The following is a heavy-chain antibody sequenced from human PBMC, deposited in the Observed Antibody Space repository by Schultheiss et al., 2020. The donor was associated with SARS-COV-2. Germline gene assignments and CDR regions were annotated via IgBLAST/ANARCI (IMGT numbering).Heavy chain of an antibody. CDR1: GGSISSYY. J-gene: IGHJ4*02. D-gene: IGHD4-17*01. CDR2: IYNSGST. CDR3: ARGMDGDANDY. Sequence: SETLSLTCTVSGGSISSYYWSWIRQPPGKGLEWIGYIYNSGSTNYNPSLKSRVTISVDTSKNQFSLKLSSVTAADTAVYYCARGMDGDANDYWGQGTLVTVSS. V-gene: IGHV4-59*01.